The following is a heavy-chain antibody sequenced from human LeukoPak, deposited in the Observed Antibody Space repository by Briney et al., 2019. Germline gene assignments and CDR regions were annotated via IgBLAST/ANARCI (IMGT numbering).Heavy chain of an antibody. J-gene: IGHJ3*02. Sequence: SETLSLTCTVSGGSISSSPYYWGWIRQPPGKGLEWIGSIYYSGGTYYNPSLKSRVAISVDTSKNQFSLKLSSVTAADTAVYYCAREGHIAYSSSSYAFDIWGQGTMVTVSS. CDR1: GGSISSSPYY. D-gene: IGHD6-6*01. V-gene: IGHV4-39*07. CDR2: IYYSGGT. CDR3: AREGHIAYSSSSYAFDI.